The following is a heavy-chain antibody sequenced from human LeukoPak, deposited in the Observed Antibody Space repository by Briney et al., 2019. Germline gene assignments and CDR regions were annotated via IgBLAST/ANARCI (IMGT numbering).Heavy chain of an antibody. V-gene: IGHV3-20*01. J-gene: IGHJ4*02. D-gene: IGHD2-2*01. CDR2: INWNGGST. Sequence: GRSLRLSCAASGFTFSSYGMHWVRQAPGKGLEWVSGINWNGGSTGYADSVKGRFTISRDNAKNSLYLQMNSLRAEDTALYHCARDGALLSAYYFDYWGQGTLVTVSS. CDR3: ARDGALLSAYYFDY. CDR1: GFTFSSYG.